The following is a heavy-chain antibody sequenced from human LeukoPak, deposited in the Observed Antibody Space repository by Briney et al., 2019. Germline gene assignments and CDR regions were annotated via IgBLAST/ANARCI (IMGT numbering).Heavy chain of an antibody. CDR1: GFPFSSYP. Sequence: GGSLRLSCAGSGFPFSSYPISWVRQPPGKGLEWVSAITASGDSTYSADSVKGRFTISRDNSRNTLFLEMSSLRAEDTAVYYCAAQAPTVVTSWGQGTLVTVSS. J-gene: IGHJ5*02. V-gene: IGHV3-23*01. CDR3: AAQAPTVVTS. CDR2: ITASGDST. D-gene: IGHD4-23*01.